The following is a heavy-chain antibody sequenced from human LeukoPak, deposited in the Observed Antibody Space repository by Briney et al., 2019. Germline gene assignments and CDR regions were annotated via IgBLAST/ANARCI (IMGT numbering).Heavy chain of an antibody. CDR2: ISYSGST. J-gene: IGHJ5*02. Sequence: PSETLSLTCTVSGGSITNYYWMWIRQPPGKGLEWIGRISYSGSTKYNPSLNSRITMSVDTSKNQFSLKVTSVTAADTAVYYCARGHDGVVGWFAPWGRGILVTVSS. CDR1: GGSITNYY. V-gene: IGHV4-59*01. D-gene: IGHD2-15*01. CDR3: ARGHDGVVGWFAP.